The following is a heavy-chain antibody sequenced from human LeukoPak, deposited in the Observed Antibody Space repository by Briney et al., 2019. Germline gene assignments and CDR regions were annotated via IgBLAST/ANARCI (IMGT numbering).Heavy chain of an antibody. V-gene: IGHV3-53*05. CDR1: GFTVSSNY. Sequence: GGSLRLSCAASGFTVSSNYMSWVRQAPGKGLEWVSVIYSGGSTYYADSVKGRFTISRDNSKNTLYLQMNSLRAVDTAVYYCAKNPYYYDSSGYSDFDYWGQGTLVTVSS. D-gene: IGHD3-22*01. CDR2: IYSGGST. CDR3: AKNPYYYDSSGYSDFDY. J-gene: IGHJ4*02.